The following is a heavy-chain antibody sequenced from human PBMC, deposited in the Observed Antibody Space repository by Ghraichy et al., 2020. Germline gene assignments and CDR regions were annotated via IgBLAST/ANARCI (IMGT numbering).Heavy chain of an antibody. CDR2: ISYDGSNK. J-gene: IGHJ4*02. V-gene: IGHV3-30*18. CDR3: AKVFNPKTYYDFWSGFDY. Sequence: GSLRLSCAASGFTFSSYGMHWVHQAPGKGLEWVAVISYDGSNKYYADSVKGRFTISRDNSKNTLYLQMNSLRAEDTAVYYCAKVFNPKTYYDFWSGFDYWGQGTLVTVSS. CDR1: GFTFSSYG. D-gene: IGHD3-3*01.